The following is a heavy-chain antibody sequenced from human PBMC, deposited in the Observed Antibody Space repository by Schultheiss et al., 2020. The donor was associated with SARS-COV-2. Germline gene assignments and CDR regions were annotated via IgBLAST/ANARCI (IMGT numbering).Heavy chain of an antibody. Sequence: GGSLSLSCAASGFTFSSYAMSWVRQAPGKGLEWVSAISGSGGSTYYADSVKGRFTISRDNSKNTLYLQMNSLRAEDTAVYYCARDQHYYGLGAFDIWGQGTMVTVSS. D-gene: IGHD3-10*01. CDR1: GFTFSSYA. J-gene: IGHJ3*02. CDR3: ARDQHYYGLGAFDI. V-gene: IGHV3-23*01. CDR2: ISGSGGST.